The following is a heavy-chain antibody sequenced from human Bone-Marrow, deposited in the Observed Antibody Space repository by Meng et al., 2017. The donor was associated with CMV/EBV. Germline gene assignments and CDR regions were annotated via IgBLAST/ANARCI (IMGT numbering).Heavy chain of an antibody. D-gene: IGHD3-3*01. CDR1: GYTLNDYY. CDR3: ARDRGLGRITIFGVVISWFDP. CDR2: INPKSGGT. Sequence: ASVKVSCKAAGYTLNDYYLHWVRQAPGQGLEWMGWINPKSGGTTYAQKFQGRVTMTRDTPSATAYLELTSLRSDDTAVYYCARDRGLGRITIFGVVISWFDPCGQGTLVTVSS. V-gene: IGHV1-2*02. J-gene: IGHJ5*02.